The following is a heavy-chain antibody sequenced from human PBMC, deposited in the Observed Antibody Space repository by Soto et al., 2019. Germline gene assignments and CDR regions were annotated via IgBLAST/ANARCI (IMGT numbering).Heavy chain of an antibody. V-gene: IGHV4-59*08. J-gene: IGHJ4*02. CDR1: AGSISSHY. CDR2: INYSGST. CDR3: ARRYGSCFDY. D-gene: IGHD5-18*01. Sequence: PSETLSLTCTVSAGSISSHYWSWIRQPPGKGLEWIGYINYSGSTNYNPSLKSRVTISVDTSKNQFSLKLSSVTAADTAVYYSARRYGSCFDYWGKGTLVTVSS.